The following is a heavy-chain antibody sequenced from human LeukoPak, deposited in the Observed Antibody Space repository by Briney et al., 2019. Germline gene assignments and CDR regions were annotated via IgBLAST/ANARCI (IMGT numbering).Heavy chain of an antibody. Sequence: SVKVSCKASGGTFSSYAISWVRQAPGQGLGWMGRIIPIFGTANYAQKFQGRVTITTDESTSTAYMELSSLRSEDTAVYYCARLYSSGYFDAFDIWGQGTMVTVSS. V-gene: IGHV1-69*05. J-gene: IGHJ3*02. CDR3: ARLYSSGYFDAFDI. CDR2: IIPIFGTA. D-gene: IGHD3-22*01. CDR1: GGTFSSYA.